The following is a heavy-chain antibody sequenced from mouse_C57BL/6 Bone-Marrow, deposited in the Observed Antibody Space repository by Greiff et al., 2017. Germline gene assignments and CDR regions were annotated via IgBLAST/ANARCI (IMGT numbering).Heavy chain of an antibody. V-gene: IGHV1-49*01. J-gene: IGHJ1*03. CDR1: YFAFMASA. Sequence: LVESGAELVRPGSSVKLSCKDSYFAFMASAMHWVKQRPGHGLEWIGSFTMYSDATAYSENFKGKATLTANTSSSTAYMELSSLTSEDSAVXYGARSAPYSYWYFDVWGTGTTVTVSS. D-gene: IGHD2-12*01. CDR2: FTMYSDAT. CDR3: ARSAPYSYWYFDV.